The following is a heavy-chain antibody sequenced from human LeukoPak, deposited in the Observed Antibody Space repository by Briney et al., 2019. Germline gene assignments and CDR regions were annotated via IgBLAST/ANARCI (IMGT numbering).Heavy chain of an antibody. CDR1: GGSISSSNW. V-gene: IGHV4-4*02. CDR3: ARSGFGEWLVVRWFDY. CDR2: IYHSGST. Sequence: SGTLSLTCAVSGGSISSSNWWSWVRQPPGKGLEWIGEIYHSGSTNYNPSLKSRVTISVDKSKNQFSLKLSSVTAADTAVYYCARSGFGEWLVVRWFDYWGQGTLVTVSS. J-gene: IGHJ4*02. D-gene: IGHD6-19*01.